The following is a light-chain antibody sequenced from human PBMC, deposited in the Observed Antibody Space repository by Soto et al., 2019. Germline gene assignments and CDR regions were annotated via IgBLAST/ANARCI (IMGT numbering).Light chain of an antibody. Sequence: EIVVTQSPATLSFSPGERATLSCRASQSVSSSSLAWYQQRRGQAPRLLIHGASSRATGIPDRFSGSGSGTDFTLTISRLEPEDFAVYYCQQYGSSPRTFGQGTKVDIK. CDR3: QQYGSSPRT. CDR1: QSVSSSS. V-gene: IGKV3-20*01. CDR2: GAS. J-gene: IGKJ1*01.